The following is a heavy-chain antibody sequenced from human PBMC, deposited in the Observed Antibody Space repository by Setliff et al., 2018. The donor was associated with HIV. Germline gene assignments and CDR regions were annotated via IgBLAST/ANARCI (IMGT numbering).Heavy chain of an antibody. D-gene: IGHD3-22*01. CDR3: ARGGNYYDSSGGFDY. Sequence: RASVKVSCKASGGTFSSYAISWVRQAPGQGLEWMGGIIPIFGTANYAQKFQGRVTITADESTSTAYMELSSLRSEDTAVYYCARGGNYYDSSGGFDYWGQGTLVTVSS. V-gene: IGHV1-69*13. CDR1: GGTFSSYA. CDR2: IIPIFGTA. J-gene: IGHJ4*02.